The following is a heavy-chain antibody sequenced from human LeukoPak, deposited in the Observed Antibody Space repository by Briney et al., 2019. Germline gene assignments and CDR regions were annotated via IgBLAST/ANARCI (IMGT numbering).Heavy chain of an antibody. J-gene: IGHJ6*02. Sequence: PGGSLRLSCAASGFTFSNNYMTWVRQAPGKGLEWVSVIYFAGSAYYADSVKGRFTISRDDSKNTVYLQMDILSADDTAVYYCAGSLGYSSDSYYYGMDVWGQGTTVIVSS. CDR3: AGSLGYSSDSYYYGMDV. D-gene: IGHD5-12*01. V-gene: IGHV3-66*01. CDR1: GFTFSNNY. CDR2: IYFAGSA.